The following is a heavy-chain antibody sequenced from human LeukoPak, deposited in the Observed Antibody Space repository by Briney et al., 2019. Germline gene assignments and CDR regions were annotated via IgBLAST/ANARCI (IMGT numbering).Heavy chain of an antibody. Sequence: GGSLRLSCEASGFTFSNYWMHWVRQAPGKGLMWVSQISTDGSQTFYADSVKGRFTISRDNAKNTLFLQMDSLRPEDTAVYYCVRSLRSADFWGQGTLLIVSS. J-gene: IGHJ4*02. CDR3: VRSLRSADF. V-gene: IGHV3-74*01. CDR2: ISTDGSQT. CDR1: GFTFSNYW.